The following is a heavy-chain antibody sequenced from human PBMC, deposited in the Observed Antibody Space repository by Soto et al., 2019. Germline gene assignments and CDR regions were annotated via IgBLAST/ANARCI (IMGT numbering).Heavy chain of an antibody. V-gene: IGHV4-34*01. D-gene: IGHD3-10*01. CDR2: IIHSGST. J-gene: IGHJ6*02. CDR3: ARGFGTLVRGIIREYSGMDV. CDR1: GGSFSGYY. Sequence: SETLSLTCAVYGGSFSGYYWSWIRQPPGKGLEWIGEIIHSGSTKYNPSLRSRVTISVDTSKNQFSLRLSSVTAADPSVFYCARGFGTLVRGIIREYSGMDVWGQGTTVTVSS.